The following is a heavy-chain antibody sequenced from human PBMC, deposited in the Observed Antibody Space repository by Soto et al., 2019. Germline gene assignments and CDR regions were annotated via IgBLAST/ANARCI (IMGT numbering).Heavy chain of an antibody. CDR3: ALYCSGGSCYFDLFDY. D-gene: IGHD2-15*01. CDR2: IYYSGST. Sequence: SETLSLTCTVSGGSISSSSYYWGWIRQPPGKGLEWIGSIYYSGSTYYNPSLKSRVTISVDTSKNQFSLKLSSVTAADTAVYYCALYCSGGSCYFDLFDYWGQGTLVTVSS. CDR1: GGSISSSSYY. V-gene: IGHV4-39*01. J-gene: IGHJ4*02.